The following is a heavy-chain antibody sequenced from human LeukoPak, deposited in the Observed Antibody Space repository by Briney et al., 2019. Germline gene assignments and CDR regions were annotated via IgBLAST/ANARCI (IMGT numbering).Heavy chain of an antibody. CDR2: IYYSGST. Sequence: SKTLSLTCTVSGGSISSYYWSWIRQHPGKGLEWIGYIYYSGSTYYNPSLKSRVTISVDTSKNQFSLKLSSVTAADTAVYYCAREGGDYYDSSGFDYWGQGTLVTVSS. CDR1: GGSISSYY. V-gene: IGHV4-59*06. CDR3: AREGGDYYDSSGFDY. D-gene: IGHD3-22*01. J-gene: IGHJ4*02.